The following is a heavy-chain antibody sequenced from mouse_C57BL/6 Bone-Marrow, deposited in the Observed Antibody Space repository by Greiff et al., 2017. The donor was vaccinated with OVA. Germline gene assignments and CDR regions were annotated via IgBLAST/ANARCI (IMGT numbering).Heavy chain of an antibody. V-gene: IGHV1-69*01. CDR1: GYTFTSYW. J-gene: IGHJ4*01. CDR3: ARSQTAQARGYAMDY. Sequence: QVQLKQPGAELVMPGASVKLSCKASGYTFTSYWMRWVKQRPGQGLEWIGEIDPSDSYTNYNQKFKGKSTLTVDKAPSPAYMQLSSLTSEDSAVYYCARSQTAQARGYAMDYWGQGTSVTVSS. D-gene: IGHD3-2*02. CDR2: IDPSDSYT.